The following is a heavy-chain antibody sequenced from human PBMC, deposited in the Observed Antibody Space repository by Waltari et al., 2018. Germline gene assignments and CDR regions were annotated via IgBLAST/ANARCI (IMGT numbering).Heavy chain of an antibody. D-gene: IGHD3-3*01. CDR3: ARGRITIFGVVISYVDY. Sequence: QVQLQQWGAGLLKPSETLSLTCAVYGGSFSGYYWSWIRQPPGKGLEWMGEINHRGATNYNPALKSRVTISVDTSKNQFSLKLSSVTAADTAVYYCARGRITIFGVVISYVDYWGQGTLVTVSS. V-gene: IGHV4-34*01. CDR2: INHRGAT. J-gene: IGHJ4*02. CDR1: GGSFSGYY.